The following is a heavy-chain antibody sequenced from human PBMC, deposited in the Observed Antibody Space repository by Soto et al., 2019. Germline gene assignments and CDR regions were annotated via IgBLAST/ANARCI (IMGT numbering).Heavy chain of an antibody. D-gene: IGHD2-2*01. CDR2: ISYDGSNK. Sequence: SLRLSCAASGFSFSSYAMHWVRQAPGKGLEWVAVISYDGSNKYYADSVKGRFTISRDNSKNTLYLQMNSLRAEDTAVYYCARWAKVGYCSSTSCYSWFDPWGQGTLVTVSS. CDR3: ARWAKVGYCSSTSCYSWFDP. J-gene: IGHJ5*02. CDR1: GFSFSSYA. V-gene: IGHV3-30-3*01.